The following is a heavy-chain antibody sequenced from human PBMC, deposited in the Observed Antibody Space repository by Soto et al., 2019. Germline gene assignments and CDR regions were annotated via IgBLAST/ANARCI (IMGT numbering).Heavy chain of an antibody. CDR2: ISRSGGRT. D-gene: IGHD2-2*02. V-gene: IGHV3-23*01. CDR3: ALAAAGVIVVVPTAIRGAFDY. CDR1: GLTFSSYA. Sequence: EVQLLESGGGLVQPGGSLRLSCAASGLTFSSYAMSWVRQAPGKGLEWVSAISRSGGRTYYADSVKGRFTMSRDDSKNGLYLQMNSLRAADTAVYYCALAAAGVIVVVPTAIRGAFDYWGQGTLVTVS. J-gene: IGHJ4*02.